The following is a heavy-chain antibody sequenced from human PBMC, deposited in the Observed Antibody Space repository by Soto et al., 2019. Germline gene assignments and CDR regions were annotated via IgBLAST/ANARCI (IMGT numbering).Heavy chain of an antibody. J-gene: IGHJ4*02. D-gene: IGHD6-19*01. V-gene: IGHV3-66*01. CDR2: IYSGGST. CDR3: ARDRHSSGWYEY. CDR1: GFTVSSNY. Sequence: GGSLRLSCAASGFTVSSNYMSWVRQAPGKGLEWVSVIYSGGSTYYADSVKGRFTISRDNSKNTLYLQMNSLRAEDTAVYYCARDRHSSGWYEYWGQGTLVTVSS.